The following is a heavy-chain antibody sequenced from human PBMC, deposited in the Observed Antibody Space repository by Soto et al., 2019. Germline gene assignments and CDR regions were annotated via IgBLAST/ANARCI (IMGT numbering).Heavy chain of an antibody. D-gene: IGHD3-9*01. V-gene: IGHV4-59*01. J-gene: IGHJ4*02. Sequence: SCILKKTGKGLEWIGYIYYSGSTNYNPSLKSRVTISVDTSKNQFCLKLRSVTAADTAVYYCARAVLGEYDILTGYYTQRIYYFDYWGQGPLVTVS. CDR2: IYYSGST. CDR3: ARAVLGEYDILTGYYTQRIYYFDY.